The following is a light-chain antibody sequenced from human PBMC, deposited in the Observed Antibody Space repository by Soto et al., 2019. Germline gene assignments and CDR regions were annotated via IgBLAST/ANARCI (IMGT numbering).Light chain of an antibody. CDR1: QSLTRN. CDR3: QRYDKWPRT. CDR2: GAS. J-gene: IGKJ1*01. V-gene: IGKV3-15*01. Sequence: EIVMPQSPATLSVSPGEGGTLSCRASQSLTRNLAWYQHTHGQSPRLLIYGASARDTGIPDRFSGGGSGAEYTLTISRLQSEDVAVDYCQRYDKWPRTFGQGTKVDIK.